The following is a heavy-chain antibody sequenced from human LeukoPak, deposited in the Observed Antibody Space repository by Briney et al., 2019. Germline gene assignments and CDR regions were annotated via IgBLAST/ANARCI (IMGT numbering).Heavy chain of an antibody. CDR3: AKVTVCYGCYFDY. V-gene: IGHV3-23*01. D-gene: IGHD3-16*01. CDR1: GCTFSSHG. J-gene: IGHJ4*02. CDR2: INGAGDNT. Sequence: GGSLRLSCAASGCTFSSHGMTWVRQAPGKGLEWVSTINGAGDNTNYAETVKGRFTISRDNSKNTVYLQMHSLRAEDTAIYYCAKVTVCYGCYFDYWGQGTLVTVSS.